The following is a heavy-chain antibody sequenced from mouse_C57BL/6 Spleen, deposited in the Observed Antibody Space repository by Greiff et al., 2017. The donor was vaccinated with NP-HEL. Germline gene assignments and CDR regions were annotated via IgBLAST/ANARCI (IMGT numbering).Heavy chain of an antibody. CDR2: INPSSGYT. Sequence: VQLQQSGAELARPGASVKMSCKASGYTFTSYTMHWVKQRPGQGLEWIGYINPSSGYTKYNQKFKDKATLTADKSSSTAYMQLSSLTSEDSAVYYCARGEYGDYDSGFAYWGQGTLVTVSA. V-gene: IGHV1-4*01. J-gene: IGHJ3*01. CDR1: GYTFTSYT. CDR3: ARGEYGDYDSGFAY. D-gene: IGHD1-1*02.